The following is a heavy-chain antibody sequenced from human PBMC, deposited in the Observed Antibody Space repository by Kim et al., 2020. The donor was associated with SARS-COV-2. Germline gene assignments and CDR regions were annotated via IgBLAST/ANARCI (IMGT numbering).Heavy chain of an antibody. J-gene: IGHJ6*02. D-gene: IGHD3-9*01. CDR1: GFTVSSNY. Sequence: GGSLRHSCAASGFTVSSNYMSWVRQAPGKGLEWVSVIYSGGSTYYADSVKGRFTISRDNSKNTLYLQMNSLRAEDTAVYYCARGSLRYFDWLLSRRSGYYGMDVWGQGTTVTVS. CDR2: IYSGGST. V-gene: IGHV3-66*01. CDR3: ARGSLRYFDWLLSRRSGYYGMDV.